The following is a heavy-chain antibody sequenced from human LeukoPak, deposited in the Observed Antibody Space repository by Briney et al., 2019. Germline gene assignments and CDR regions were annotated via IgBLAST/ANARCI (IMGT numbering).Heavy chain of an antibody. Sequence: SETLSLTCAVYGGPFSGYYWSWIRQPPGKGLEWIGEINHSGSTNYNPSLKSRVTISVDTSKNQFSLKLSSVTAADTAVYYCARGVQLERRRVWFDPWGQGTLVTVSS. D-gene: IGHD1-1*01. J-gene: IGHJ5*02. CDR1: GGPFSGYY. CDR2: INHSGST. CDR3: ARGVQLERRRVWFDP. V-gene: IGHV4-34*01.